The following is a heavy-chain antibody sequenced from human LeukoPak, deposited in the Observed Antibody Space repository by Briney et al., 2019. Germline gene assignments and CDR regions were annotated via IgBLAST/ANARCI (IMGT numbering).Heavy chain of an antibody. CDR2: INPNSGNT. Sequence: GASVKVSCKASGYTFTGYYMHWVRQAPGQGLEWMGWINPNSGNTGYAQKFQGRVTMTRNTTISTAYMEQSSLRSEETPVYYCSRAAAVAGTDFDYWGQGTLVTVSS. CDR3: SRAAAVAGTDFDY. CDR1: GYTFTGYY. D-gene: IGHD6-19*01. V-gene: IGHV1-8*02. J-gene: IGHJ4*02.